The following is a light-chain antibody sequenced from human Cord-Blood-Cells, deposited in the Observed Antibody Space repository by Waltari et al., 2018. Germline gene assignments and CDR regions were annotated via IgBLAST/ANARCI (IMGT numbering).Light chain of an antibody. CDR3: QQSYSTPRT. V-gene: IGKV1-39*01. Sequence: DIQMTQSPSSLSASVGDRVTITCRASQSISSYLNWYQQKPGKAPKLLIYAASSLQSGVPSRFSDSGSETDFTLTISSLQPEDFATYYCQQSYSTPRTFRQGTKLEIK. CDR1: QSISSY. J-gene: IGKJ1*01. CDR2: AAS.